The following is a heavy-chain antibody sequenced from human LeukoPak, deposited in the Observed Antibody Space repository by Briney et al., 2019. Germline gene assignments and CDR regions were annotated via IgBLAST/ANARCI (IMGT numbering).Heavy chain of an antibody. CDR3: ARDQSSGWYLKGWFDP. CDR2: ISSSSSYI. J-gene: IGHJ5*02. Sequence: GGSLRLSCAASGFTFSSYSMNWVRQAPGKGLEWVSSISSSSSYIYYADSVKGRFTISRDNAKNSLYLQMNSLRAEDTAVYYCARDQSSGWYLKGWFDPWGQGTLVTVSS. CDR1: GFTFSSYS. D-gene: IGHD6-19*01. V-gene: IGHV3-21*01.